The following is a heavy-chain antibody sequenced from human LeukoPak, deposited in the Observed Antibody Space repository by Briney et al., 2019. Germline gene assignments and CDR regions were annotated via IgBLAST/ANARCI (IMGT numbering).Heavy chain of an antibody. D-gene: IGHD1-26*01. Sequence: PGGSLRLSCAASGFTFSSYGVHWVRQAPGKGLEGVAYISYDASTKYYADSVKGRFTISRDNSKNTLYLQMNSLRAEDTAVYYCAKDGGSGSYALDYWGQGTLVTVSS. CDR3: AKDGGSGSYALDY. V-gene: IGHV3-30*02. CDR1: GFTFSSYG. CDR2: ISYDASTK. J-gene: IGHJ4*02.